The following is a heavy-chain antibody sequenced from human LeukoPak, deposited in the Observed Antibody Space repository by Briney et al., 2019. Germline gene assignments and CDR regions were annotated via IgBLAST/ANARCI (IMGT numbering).Heavy chain of an antibody. D-gene: IGHD6-19*01. J-gene: IGHJ3*02. Sequence: GGSLRLSCAASGFTFDDYAMHWVRQAPGKGLEWVSGISWNSGSIGYADSVRGRFTISRDNAKNSLYLQMNSLRAEDTALYYCAKDQAVAGRSDAFDIWGQGTMVTVSS. CDR1: GFTFDDYA. V-gene: IGHV3-9*01. CDR2: ISWNSGSI. CDR3: AKDQAVAGRSDAFDI.